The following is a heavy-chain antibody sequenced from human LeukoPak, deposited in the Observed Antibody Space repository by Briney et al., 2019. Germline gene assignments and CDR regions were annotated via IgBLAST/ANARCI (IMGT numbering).Heavy chain of an antibody. J-gene: IGHJ6*03. V-gene: IGHV4-34*01. Sequence: SSETLSLTCAVYGGSFSGYYWSWIRQPPGKGLEWIGEINHSGSTNYNPSLKSRVTISVDTSKNQFSLKLSSVPAADTAVYYCARDRKGGIVVVPAAMYGPRRVMDVWGKGTTVTVSS. D-gene: IGHD2-2*01. CDR1: GGSFSGYY. CDR2: INHSGST. CDR3: ARDRKGGIVVVPAAMYGPRRVMDV.